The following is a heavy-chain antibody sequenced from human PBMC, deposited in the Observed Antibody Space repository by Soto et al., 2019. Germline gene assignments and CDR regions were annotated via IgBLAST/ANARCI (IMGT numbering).Heavy chain of an antibody. J-gene: IGHJ5*02. Sequence: SVKVSCKASGGTFSSYAISWVRQAPGQGLEWMGGIIPIFGTANYAQKFQGRVTITADESTSTAYMGLSSLRSEDTAVYYCARDARGKQQLVPPVRRINWFDPWGQGTLVTVSS. V-gene: IGHV1-69*13. CDR1: GGTFSSYA. D-gene: IGHD6-13*01. CDR2: IIPIFGTA. CDR3: ARDARGKQQLVPPVRRINWFDP.